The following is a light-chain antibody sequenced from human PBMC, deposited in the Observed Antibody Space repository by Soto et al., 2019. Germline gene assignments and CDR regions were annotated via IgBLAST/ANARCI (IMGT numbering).Light chain of an antibody. J-gene: IGKJ1*01. CDR2: GAS. CDR3: LQYGTSPRM. V-gene: IGKV3-20*01. CDR1: QSVSSSY. Sequence: EIGLTQSPGTLSLAPGERATLSCRASQSVSSSYLAWYQQKPGQAPRLLIYGASSRATGIPDRFSGSGSETDFTLTISRLEPEDFAVYYCLQYGTSPRMFGQGTKVEVK.